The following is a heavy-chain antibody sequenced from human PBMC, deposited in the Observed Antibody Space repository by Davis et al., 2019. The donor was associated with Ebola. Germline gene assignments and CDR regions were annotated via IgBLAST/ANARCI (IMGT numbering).Heavy chain of an antibody. CDR1: GFTFSGYA. CDR3: ARGYGDYYYDYYGMDV. D-gene: IGHD4-17*01. V-gene: IGHV3-30*03. Sequence: GGSLRLSCAASGFTFSGYALHWVRQAPGKGLEWVTAISYDGSYTDYADSVMGRFTISRDNSKNTLYLQMNSLRAEDTAVYYCARGYGDYYYDYYGMDVWGKGTTVTVSS. J-gene: IGHJ6*04. CDR2: ISYDGSYT.